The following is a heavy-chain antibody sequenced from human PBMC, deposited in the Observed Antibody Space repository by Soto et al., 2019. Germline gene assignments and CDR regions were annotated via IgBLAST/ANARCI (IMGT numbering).Heavy chain of an antibody. CDR2: IYYSGST. D-gene: IGHD3-16*01. CDR3: ASRLSVGGPDAFDI. CDR1: GCSISSSSYY. J-gene: IGHJ3*02. V-gene: IGHV4-39*01. Sequence: SETLSLTCTVSGCSISSSSYYWGWIRQPPGKGLEWIGSIYYSGSTYYNPSLKSRVTISVDTSKNQFSLKLSSVTAADTAVYYCASRLSVGGPDAFDIWGQGTMVTVSS.